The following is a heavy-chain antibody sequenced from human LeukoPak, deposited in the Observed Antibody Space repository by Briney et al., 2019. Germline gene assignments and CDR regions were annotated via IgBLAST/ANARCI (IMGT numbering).Heavy chain of an antibody. Sequence: GGSLRLSCAASGFTFSSYSMNWVRQAPGKGLEWVSSISSSSSYIYYADSGKGRFTISRDNAKNSPYLQMNSLRAEDTAVYYCARGSILTGWNWFDPWGQGTLVTVSS. CDR3: ARGSILTGWNWFDP. J-gene: IGHJ5*02. CDR2: ISSSSSYI. CDR1: GFTFSSYS. D-gene: IGHD3-9*01. V-gene: IGHV3-21*01.